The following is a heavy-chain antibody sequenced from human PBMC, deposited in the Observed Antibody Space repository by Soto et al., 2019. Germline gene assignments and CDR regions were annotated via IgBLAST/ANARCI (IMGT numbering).Heavy chain of an antibody. CDR2: IKQDGSEK. J-gene: IGHJ4*02. D-gene: IGHD3-22*01. CDR3: ARDIVLGYYYDSSGYPYFDY. Sequence: EVQLVESGGGLVQPGGSLRLSCAASGFTFSSYWMSWVRQAPGKGLEWVANIKQDGSEKYYVDSVKGRFTISRDNAKNSLDLQMNSLRAKDKAVYYCARDIVLGYYYDSSGYPYFDYWGQGTLVTVSS. CDR1: GFTFSSYW. V-gene: IGHV3-7*03.